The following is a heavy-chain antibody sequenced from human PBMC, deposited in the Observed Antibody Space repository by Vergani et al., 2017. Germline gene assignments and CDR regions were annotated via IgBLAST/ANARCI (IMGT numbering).Heavy chain of an antibody. Sequence: QVQLQQWGAGLLQTSETLSLTCAVYGGSFSGYYWSWIRQPPGKGLEWIGEINHSGSTNYNPSLKSRVTISVDTSKNQFSLKLSSVTAADTAVYYCASGYDSSGYPFDYWGQGTLVTVSS. CDR2: INHSGST. D-gene: IGHD3-22*01. J-gene: IGHJ4*02. V-gene: IGHV4-34*01. CDR1: GGSFSGYY. CDR3: ASGYDSSGYPFDY.